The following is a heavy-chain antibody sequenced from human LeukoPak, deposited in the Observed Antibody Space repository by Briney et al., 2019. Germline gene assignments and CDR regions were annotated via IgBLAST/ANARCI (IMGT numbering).Heavy chain of an antibody. V-gene: IGHV3-7*01. CDR3: ARTITMVRGVPQNQYYYYYYMDV. CDR1: GFTFSSYW. D-gene: IGHD3-10*01. Sequence: SLRLSCAASGFTFSSYWMSWVRQAPGKGLEWVANIKQDGSEKYYVDSVKGRFTISRDNAKNSLSLQMNSLRAEDTAVYYCARTITMVRGVPQNQYYYYYYMDVWGKGTTVTVSS. J-gene: IGHJ6*03. CDR2: IKQDGSEK.